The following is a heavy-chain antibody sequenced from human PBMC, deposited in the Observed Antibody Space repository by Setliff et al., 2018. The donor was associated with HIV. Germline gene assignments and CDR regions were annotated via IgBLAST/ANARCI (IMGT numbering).Heavy chain of an antibody. J-gene: IGHJ4*02. D-gene: IGHD5-12*01. CDR1: GYSISSGYY. CDR2: IYHSGTT. Sequence: SETLSLTCAVSGYSISSGYYGGWIRQTPGKGLEWIGSIYHSGTTYYNPSLRSRVTISVDTSKNQFSLKLSSVTAADTAVYYCARQGDGYNLYHVYYFDYWGQGTLVTVSS. CDR3: ARQGDGYNLYHVYYFDY. V-gene: IGHV4-38-2*01.